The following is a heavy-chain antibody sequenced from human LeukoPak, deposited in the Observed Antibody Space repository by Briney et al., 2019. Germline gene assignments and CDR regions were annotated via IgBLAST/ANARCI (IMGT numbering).Heavy chain of an antibody. D-gene: IGHD2/OR15-2a*01. J-gene: IGHJ4*02. CDR1: GFTFSTYW. CDR3: TRKGSQWDFLVDY. Sequence: GGSLRLSCAASGFTFSTYWMSWVRQAPGKGLEWVANIKQDGGEKYYVDSVKGRFTISRDNAKNSLYLQMNSLRTEDTAVYYCTRKGSQWDFLVDYWGQGTRVAVSP. V-gene: IGHV3-7*01. CDR2: IKQDGGEK.